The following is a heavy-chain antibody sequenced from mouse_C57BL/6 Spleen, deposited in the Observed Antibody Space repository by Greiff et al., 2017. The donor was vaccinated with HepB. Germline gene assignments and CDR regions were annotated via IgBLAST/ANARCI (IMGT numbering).Heavy chain of an antibody. Sequence: VQLQQSGPELVKPGASVKISCKASGYTFTDYYMNWVKQSHGKSLEWIGDINPNNGGTSYNQKFKGKATLTVDKSSSTAYMELRSLTSEDSAVYYCARSGLKGFDNWGQGTTLTVSS. V-gene: IGHV1-26*01. CDR3: ARSGLKGFDN. CDR2: INPNNGGT. J-gene: IGHJ2*01. CDR1: GYTFTDYY. D-gene: IGHD1-3*01.